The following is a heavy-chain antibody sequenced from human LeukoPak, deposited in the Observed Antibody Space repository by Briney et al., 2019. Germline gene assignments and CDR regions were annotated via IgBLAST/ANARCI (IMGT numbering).Heavy chain of an antibody. V-gene: IGHV4-59*11. CDR2: IYYSGST. D-gene: IGHD6-19*01. J-gene: IGHJ4*02. CDR3: ARPAVQYSSHRTFAF. CDR1: GGSISSHY. Sequence: SETLSLTCTVSGGSISSHYWSWIRQPPGKGLEWIGYIYYSGSTNYNPSLKSRVTISIDTSKNQFSLNLKSVTAADTAVYYCARPAVQYSSHRTFAFWGQGTLVTVSS.